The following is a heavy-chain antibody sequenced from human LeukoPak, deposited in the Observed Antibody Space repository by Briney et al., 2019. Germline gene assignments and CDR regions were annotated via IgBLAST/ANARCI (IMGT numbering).Heavy chain of an antibody. CDR3: ARHGGTFDP. Sequence: SETLSLTCTVSGDSISSYDWSWNRQPPGKGLECIGYAYHSGITNYNPSLKSRVTISVDTSESQFSLRLSSVTAADTAIYYCARHGGTFDPWGQGILVTVSS. CDR2: AYHSGIT. V-gene: IGHV4-59*01. J-gene: IGHJ5*02. D-gene: IGHD1-1*01. CDR1: GDSISSYD.